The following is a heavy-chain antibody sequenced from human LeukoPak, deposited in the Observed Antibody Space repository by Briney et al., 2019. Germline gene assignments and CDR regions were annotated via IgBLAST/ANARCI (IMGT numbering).Heavy chain of an antibody. J-gene: IGHJ5*02. Sequence: GGSLRLSCAASGFTFSSYSMNWVRQAPGKGLEWVSSISSSSSYIYYADSAKGRFTISRDNAKNSLYLQMNSLRAEDTAVYYCARESVGDIVVVPAAQGWFDPWGQGTLVTVSS. CDR3: ARESVGDIVVVPAAQGWFDP. CDR1: GFTFSSYS. D-gene: IGHD2-2*01. CDR2: ISSSSSYI. V-gene: IGHV3-21*01.